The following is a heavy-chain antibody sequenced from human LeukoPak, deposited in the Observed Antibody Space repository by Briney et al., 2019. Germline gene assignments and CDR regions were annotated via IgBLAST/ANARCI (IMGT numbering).Heavy chain of an antibody. CDR3: ASFYYGSGSYSRLAYFDY. J-gene: IGHJ4*02. V-gene: IGHV4-4*02. Sequence: SGTLSLTCAVSGGSLSSSNWWSWVRQPPGKGLEWIGEIYHSGSTNYNPSLKSRVTISVDKSKNQFSLKLSSVTAADTAVYYCASFYYGSGSYSRLAYFDYWGQGTLVTVSS. CDR2: IYHSGST. D-gene: IGHD3-10*01. CDR1: GGSLSSSNW.